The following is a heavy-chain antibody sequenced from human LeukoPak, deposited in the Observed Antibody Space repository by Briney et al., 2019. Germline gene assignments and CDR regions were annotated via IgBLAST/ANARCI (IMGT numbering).Heavy chain of an antibody. CDR1: GGSLSSYY. J-gene: IGHJ4*02. CDR2: IYYSGST. Sequence: SETLSLTCTVSGGSLSSYYWSWLRQPPGKGLEWIGYIYYSGSTNYNPSLQSRVTISVDTSKNQFSLKLSSVTAADTAVYYCARHSIAVAGTPDYWGQGTLVTVSS. CDR3: ARHSIAVAGTPDY. V-gene: IGHV4-59*08. D-gene: IGHD6-19*01.